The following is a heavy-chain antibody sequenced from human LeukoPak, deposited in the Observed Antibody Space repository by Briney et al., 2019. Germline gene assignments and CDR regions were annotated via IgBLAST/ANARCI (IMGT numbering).Heavy chain of an antibody. J-gene: IGHJ6*03. V-gene: IGHV3-20*04. CDR2: INWNGGST. CDR3: ARAMTTYYYYYYMDV. CDR1: GFTFDDYG. D-gene: IGHD4-17*01. Sequence: GGSLRLSCAASGFTFDDYGMSWVRQAPGKGLEWVSGINWNGGSTGYADSVKGRFTISRDNAKNSLYLQMNSLRAEDTALYYCARAMTTYYYYYYMDVWGKGTTITVSS.